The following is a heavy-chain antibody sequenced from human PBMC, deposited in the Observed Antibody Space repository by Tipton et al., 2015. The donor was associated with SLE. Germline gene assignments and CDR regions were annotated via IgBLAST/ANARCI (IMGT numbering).Heavy chain of an antibody. CDR3: ARGGYGDYSVLPAFDI. D-gene: IGHD4-17*01. Sequence: TLSLTCAVYGGSFSGYFWSWIRQPPGKGLEWIGEINDSGSTNYNPPLKSRVIISVDTSKNQFSLKLNSVTAADTAVYFCARGGYGDYSVLPAFDIWGQGTMVTVSS. V-gene: IGHV4-34*01. CDR1: GGSFSGYF. J-gene: IGHJ3*02. CDR2: INDSGST.